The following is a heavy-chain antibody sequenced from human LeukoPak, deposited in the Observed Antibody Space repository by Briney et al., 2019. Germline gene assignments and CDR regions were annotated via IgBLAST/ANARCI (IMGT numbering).Heavy chain of an antibody. Sequence: GGSLRLSCAASGFTFSSYGMHWVRQAPGRGLKWVANIKEDGSEEDYVDSVKGRFTISRDNAKNSVYLQLNSLTPEDTAVYYCARDLRAGGTWSYGVYFDLWGRGTLVTVSS. D-gene: IGHD4-17*01. CDR3: ARDLRAGGTWSYGVYFDL. J-gene: IGHJ2*01. CDR1: GFTFSSYG. V-gene: IGHV3-7*01. CDR2: IKEDGSEE.